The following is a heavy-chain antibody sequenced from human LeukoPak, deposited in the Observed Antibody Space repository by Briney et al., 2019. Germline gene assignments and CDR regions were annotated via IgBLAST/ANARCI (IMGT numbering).Heavy chain of an antibody. J-gene: IGHJ4*02. Sequence: GGSLRLSCSASGFTFSSYAMHWVRQAPGKGLEYVSAIRSNGGSTYYAGSVKGRFTISRDNSKNTLYLQMSSLRAEDTAVYYCVLGTLLLWFGELPSELDYWGQGTLVTVSS. V-gene: IGHV3-64D*06. CDR3: VLGTLLLWFGELPSELDY. CDR1: GFTFSSYA. CDR2: IRSNGGST. D-gene: IGHD3-10*01.